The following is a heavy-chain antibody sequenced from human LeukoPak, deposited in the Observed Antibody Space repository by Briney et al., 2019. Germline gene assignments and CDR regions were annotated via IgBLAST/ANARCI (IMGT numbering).Heavy chain of an antibody. J-gene: IGHJ4*02. V-gene: IGHV3-21*01. CDR3: ASGTYGGNEWFDLLGKNYFDY. CDR1: GFTFSSYS. CDR2: ISSSSSYI. D-gene: IGHD3-3*01. Sequence: GGSLRLSCAASGFTFSSYSMNWVRQAPGKGLEWVSSISSSSSYIYYADSVKGRFTISRDNAKNSLYLQMNSLRAEDTAVYYCASGTYGGNEWFDLLGKNYFDYWGQGTLVTVSS.